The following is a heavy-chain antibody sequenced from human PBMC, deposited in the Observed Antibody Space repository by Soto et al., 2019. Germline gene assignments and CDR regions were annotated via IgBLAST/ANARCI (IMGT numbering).Heavy chain of an antibody. J-gene: IGHJ6*02. Sequence: QVQLVESGGGVVQPGRSLRLSCAASGFTFSSYGMHWVRQAPGKGLEWVAGISYDGSNKYYADSVKGRFTISRDNSKNSLYMEMNSLRAEDTAVYYCGRDRGGHFYDGMDVWGQGTTVTVSS. CDR1: GFTFSSYG. CDR3: GRDRGGHFYDGMDV. CDR2: ISYDGSNK. V-gene: IGHV3-30*03.